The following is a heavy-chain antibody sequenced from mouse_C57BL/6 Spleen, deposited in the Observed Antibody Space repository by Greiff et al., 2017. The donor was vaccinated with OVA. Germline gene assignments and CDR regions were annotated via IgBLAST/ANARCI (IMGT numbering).Heavy chain of an antibody. CDR2: IYPGDGDT. Sequence: VMLVESGAELVKPGASVKISCKASGYAFSSYWMNWVKQRPGKGLEWIGQIYPGDGDTNYNGKFKGKATLTADKSSSTAYMQLSSLTSEDSAVYFCARSDFYYFDYWGQGTTLTVSS. CDR3: ARSDFYYFDY. J-gene: IGHJ2*01. D-gene: IGHD1-1*01. V-gene: IGHV1-80*01. CDR1: GYAFSSYW.